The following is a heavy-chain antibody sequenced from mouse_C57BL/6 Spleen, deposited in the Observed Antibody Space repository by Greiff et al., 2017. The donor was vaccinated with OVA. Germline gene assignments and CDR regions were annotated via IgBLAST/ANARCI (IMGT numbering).Heavy chain of an antibody. CDR2: IDPNSGGT. J-gene: IGHJ1*03. CDR1: GYTFTSYW. D-gene: IGHD1-1*01. CDR3: ARDYGSSYWYFDV. V-gene: IGHV1-72*01. Sequence: QVQLQQPGAELVKPGASVKLSCKASGYTFTSYWMHWVKQRPGRGLEWIGSIDPNSGGTKYNEKFKSKAPLTVDKPSSTAYMQLSSLTSEDSAGYYCARDYGSSYWYFDVWGTGTTVTVSS.